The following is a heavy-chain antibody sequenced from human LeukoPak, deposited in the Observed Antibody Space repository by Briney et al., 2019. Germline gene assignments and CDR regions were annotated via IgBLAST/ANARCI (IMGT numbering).Heavy chain of an antibody. Sequence: SETLSLTCNVSGVSISSYYWSWIRQPAGKGLEWIGRIHTSGSTNYNPSLKSRVTISVDTSKNQFSLKLSSVTAADTAVYYCARGNSPYYYGSGSYYKRIWFDPWGQGTLVTVSS. CDR3: ARGNSPYYYGSGSYYKRIWFDP. J-gene: IGHJ5*02. V-gene: IGHV4-4*07. CDR2: IHTSGST. CDR1: GVSISSYY. D-gene: IGHD3-10*01.